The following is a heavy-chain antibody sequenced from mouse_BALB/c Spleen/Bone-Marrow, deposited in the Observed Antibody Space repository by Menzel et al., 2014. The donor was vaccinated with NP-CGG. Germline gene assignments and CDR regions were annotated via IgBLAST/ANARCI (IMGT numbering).Heavy chain of an antibody. V-gene: IGHV1-9*01. CDR3: AGEGLSDFFAY. J-gene: IGHJ3*01. D-gene: IGHD3-1*01. CDR2: ILPGSNGA. Sequence: VQLQQSGAELMKPGASVNISCKATGYTFSSYWIEWVKQGPGHGLEWIGDILPGSNGANYNEKFKGKATFTADTSSNTVYMEIDSLTSEDSAVYYCAGEGLSDFFAYWGQGTLVTVSA. CDR1: GYTFSSYW.